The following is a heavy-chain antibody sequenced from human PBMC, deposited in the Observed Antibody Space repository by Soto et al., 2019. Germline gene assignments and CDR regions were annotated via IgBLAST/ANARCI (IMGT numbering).Heavy chain of an antibody. CDR3: ASRRGAIAARPARGYYFDY. D-gene: IGHD6-6*01. Sequence: QVQLVQSGAEVKKPGSSVKVSCKASGGTFSSYAISWVRQAPGQGLEWMGGIIPIFGTANYAQKFQGRVTIPADESTSTAYMELSSLRSEDTAVYYCASRRGAIAARPARGYYFDYWGQGTLVTVAS. J-gene: IGHJ4*02. CDR1: GGTFSSYA. CDR2: IIPIFGTA. V-gene: IGHV1-69*01.